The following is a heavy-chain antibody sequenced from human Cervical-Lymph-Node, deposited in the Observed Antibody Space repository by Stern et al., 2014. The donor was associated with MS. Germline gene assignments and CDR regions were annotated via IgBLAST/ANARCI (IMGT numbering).Heavy chain of an antibody. D-gene: IGHD3-10*01. V-gene: IGHV3-30*03. CDR2: ISKDASLK. J-gene: IGHJ5*01. CDR3: AREEVQVWVDC. CDR1: GFTFRNYG. Sequence: QMQLVQSGGGVVQPGRSLRLSCAASGFTFRNYGMHWVSQAPGKGMEWLTFISKDASLKNYVESVKGRFTVSRDNSKNTLYLQMNSLRAEDSAVYYCAREEVQVWVDCWGQGTLVTVSS.